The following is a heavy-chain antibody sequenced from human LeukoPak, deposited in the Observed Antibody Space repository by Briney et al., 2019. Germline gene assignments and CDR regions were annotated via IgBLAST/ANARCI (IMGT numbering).Heavy chain of an antibody. V-gene: IGHV3-74*01. D-gene: IGHD4-23*01. J-gene: IGHJ4*02. Sequence: GGSLRLSCAASGFTFSSYWMHWVRQAPGKGLVWVSRINSDGSSTSCADSVKGRFTISRDNAKNTLYLQMNSLRAEDTAVYYCASGLDYGGNSGAYYFDYWGQGTLVTVSS. CDR1: GFTFSSYW. CDR3: ASGLDYGGNSGAYYFDY. CDR2: INSDGSST.